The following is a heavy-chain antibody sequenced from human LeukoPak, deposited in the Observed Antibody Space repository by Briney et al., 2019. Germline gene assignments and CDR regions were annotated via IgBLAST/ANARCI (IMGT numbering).Heavy chain of an antibody. V-gene: IGHV3-48*02. D-gene: IGHD1-26*01. CDR3: ARGGSGSPYFDY. CDR2: ISGSSSTI. Sequence: PGRSLRLSCAASGFTFSSYGMHWVCQAPGKGLEWVSYISGSSSTIYHADSVKGRFTISRDNAKNSLYLQMNSLRDEDTAVYYCARGGSGSPYFDYWGQGTLVTVSS. J-gene: IGHJ4*02. CDR1: GFTFSSYG.